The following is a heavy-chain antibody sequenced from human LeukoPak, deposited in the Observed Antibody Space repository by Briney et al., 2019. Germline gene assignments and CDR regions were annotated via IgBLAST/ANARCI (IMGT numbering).Heavy chain of an antibody. CDR1: GGSINTYY. V-gene: IGHV4-4*07. CDR3: ARDNDFFDY. CDR2: IHSSGST. J-gene: IGHJ4*02. Sequence: SETLSLTCSVSGGSINTYYWSCIRQPAGKGLEWIGRIHSSGSTHYNPSLKSRVTMSLDTSKNHFHLKLTSVTAADTAVYYCARDNDFFDYWGQGTLVTVSS.